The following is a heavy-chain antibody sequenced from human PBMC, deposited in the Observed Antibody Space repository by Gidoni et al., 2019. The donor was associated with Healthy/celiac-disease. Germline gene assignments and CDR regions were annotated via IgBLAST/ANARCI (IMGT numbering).Heavy chain of an antibody. CDR1: GFNFSSYS. CDR2: ISSSSTI. Sequence: EVQLVESGGGLVQPGGSLRLSCAASGFNFSSYSMNWVRQAPGKGLEWVSYISSSSTIYYADSVKGRFTISRDNAKNSLYLQMNSLRAEDTAVYYCAGGVVAFDIWGQGTMVTVSS. CDR3: AGGVVAFDI. J-gene: IGHJ3*02. D-gene: IGHD3-22*01. V-gene: IGHV3-48*01.